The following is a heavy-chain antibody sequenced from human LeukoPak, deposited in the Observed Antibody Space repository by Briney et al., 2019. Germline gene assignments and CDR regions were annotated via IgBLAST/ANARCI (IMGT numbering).Heavy chain of an antibody. D-gene: IGHD2-15*01. CDR2: ISSSGTTI. CDR3: ARDLFSGRGAIDC. CDR1: GFTFSSFE. J-gene: IGHJ4*02. V-gene: IGHV3-48*03. Sequence: GGSLRLSCAASGFTFSSFEMNWVRQAPGKGLEWVSYISSSGTTIYYADSVRGRFTFSRDNTKNSLYLQMNSLRAEDTAVYYCARDLFSGRGAIDCWGQGTLVTVSS.